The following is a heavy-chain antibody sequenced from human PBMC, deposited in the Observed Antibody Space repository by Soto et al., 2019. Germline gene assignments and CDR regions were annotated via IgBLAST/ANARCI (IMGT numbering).Heavy chain of an antibody. CDR2: IDPSDSQT. CDR3: ARQIYDSDTGPNFQYYFDS. V-gene: IGHV5-10-1*01. Sequence: PGGSLKISCKGSVYSFAGYWITWVRQKPGKGLEWMGRIDPSDSQTYYSPSFRGHVTISVTKSITTVFLQWSSLRASDTAMYYCARQIYDSDTGPNFQYYFDSWGQGTPVTVSS. D-gene: IGHD3-22*01. CDR1: VYSFAGYW. J-gene: IGHJ4*02.